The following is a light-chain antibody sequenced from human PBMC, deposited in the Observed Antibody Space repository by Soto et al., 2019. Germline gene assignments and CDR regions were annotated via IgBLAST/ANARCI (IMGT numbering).Light chain of an antibody. CDR3: QQRSTWPPLS. J-gene: IGKJ4*01. CDR1: QSVCSY. CDR2: DAS. Sequence: EIVVTQSPATLSLSTGERATLSCRTSQSVCSYLAWYQKKPGKAPRLLIYDASNRATGIPARFSGSGAGRDFTLTISGLEPEDFAVYYWQQRSTWPPLSFGGGTQVEIK. V-gene: IGKV3-11*02.